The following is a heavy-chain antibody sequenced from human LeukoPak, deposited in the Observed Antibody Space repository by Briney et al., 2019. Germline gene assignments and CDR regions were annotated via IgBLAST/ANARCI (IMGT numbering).Heavy chain of an antibody. J-gene: IGHJ6*02. CDR2: INHSGST. CDR1: GGSFSGYY. Sequence: SETLSLTCAVYGGSFSGYYWSWIRQPPGKGLEWIGEINHSGSTNYNPSLKSRVTISVDTSKNHFSLKLSSVTAADTSVYYCARVSYCSSTSCYKFSYYYYGMDVWGQGTTVTVSS. D-gene: IGHD2-2*02. V-gene: IGHV4-34*01. CDR3: ARVSYCSSTSCYKFSYYYYGMDV.